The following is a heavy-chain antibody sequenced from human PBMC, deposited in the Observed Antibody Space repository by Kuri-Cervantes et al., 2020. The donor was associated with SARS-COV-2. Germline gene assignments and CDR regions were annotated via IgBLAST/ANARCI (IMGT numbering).Heavy chain of an antibody. CDR3: AREYYYGSGRYYGAFDH. Sequence: ASVKVSCKASGYTFTGYYMHWVRQAPGQGLEWMGMLNPSGGSRINTQKFQGRLTMTRDTPTSTVYMELSSVRSDDTAVYYCAREYYYGSGRYYGAFDHWGQGTPVTVSS. CDR1: GYTFTGYY. D-gene: IGHD3-10*01. CDR2: LNPSGGSR. J-gene: IGHJ4*02. V-gene: IGHV1-46*01.